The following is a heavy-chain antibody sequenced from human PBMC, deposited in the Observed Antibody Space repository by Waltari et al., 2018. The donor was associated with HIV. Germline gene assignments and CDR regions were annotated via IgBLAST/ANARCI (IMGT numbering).Heavy chain of an antibody. D-gene: IGHD2-2*01. CDR2: IKHDGSEK. Sequence: EGQLAESGGDLVQPGGSLRLSCGASGFTFSQFWMSWVRQAPGKGLEWVANIKHDGSEKHYLDSVEGRFTISRDNAMNSLYLQMNSLRDEDSAVYYCARGSYPRDYWGQGTLVTVSS. V-gene: IGHV3-7*01. CDR1: GFTFSQFW. J-gene: IGHJ4*02. CDR3: ARGSYPRDY.